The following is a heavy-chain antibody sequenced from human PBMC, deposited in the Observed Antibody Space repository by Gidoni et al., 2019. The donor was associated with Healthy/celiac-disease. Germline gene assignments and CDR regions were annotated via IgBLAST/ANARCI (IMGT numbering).Heavy chain of an antibody. J-gene: IGHJ4*02. Sequence: QVQLQQWGAGLLKPSETLSRTFAVYGGSFSGYHWSWIRQPPGKGLEWIGEINHSGSTNYNPSLKSRVTISVDTSKNQFSLKLSSVTAADTAVYYCARVRKGFGYFDYWGQGTLVTVSS. CDR1: GGSFSGYH. CDR3: ARVRKGFGYFDY. D-gene: IGHD2-15*01. V-gene: IGHV4-34*01. CDR2: INHSGST.